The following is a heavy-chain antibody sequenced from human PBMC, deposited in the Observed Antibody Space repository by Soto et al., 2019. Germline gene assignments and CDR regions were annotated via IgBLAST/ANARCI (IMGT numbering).Heavy chain of an antibody. D-gene: IGHD3-22*01. CDR3: ARDYDSSGYPSYYFDY. Sequence: QVPLVESGGGVVQPGRSLRLSCAASGFTFSSYGMHWVRQAPGKGLEWGAVIWYDGSNKYYADSVKGRFTISRDNSTNTLYLQMNSLRAEVTAVYYCARDYDSSGYPSYYFDYWGQGTLVTVSS. CDR2: IWYDGSNK. CDR1: GFTFSSYG. V-gene: IGHV3-33*01. J-gene: IGHJ4*02.